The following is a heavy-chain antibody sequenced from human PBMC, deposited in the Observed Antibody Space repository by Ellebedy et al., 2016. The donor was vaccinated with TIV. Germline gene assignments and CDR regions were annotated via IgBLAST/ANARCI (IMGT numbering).Heavy chain of an antibody. Sequence: SETLSLTXTVSGGSISSYYWSWIRQPAGKGLEWIGRIYTSGSTNYNPSLKSRVTMSVDTSKNQFSLKLSSVTAADTAVYYCARGVMEYSSSWFDYWGQGTLVTVSS. CDR2: IYTSGST. CDR3: ARGVMEYSSSWFDY. D-gene: IGHD6-13*01. J-gene: IGHJ4*02. V-gene: IGHV4-4*07. CDR1: GGSISSYY.